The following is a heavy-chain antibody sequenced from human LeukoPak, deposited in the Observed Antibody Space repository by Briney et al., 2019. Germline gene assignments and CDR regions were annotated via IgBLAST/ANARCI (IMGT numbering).Heavy chain of an antibody. Sequence: SETLSLXCTVSGGSSSSSGYYWGWNRQPPGKGLEWTASIYYSGITYYNPSLKSRVTISVDTSKNQLSLKLSSLTAADTAVYYCARHEYSGSYYGLSWFDPWGQGTLVTVSS. CDR2: IYYSGIT. J-gene: IGHJ5*02. V-gene: IGHV4-39*01. CDR1: GGSSSSSGYY. D-gene: IGHD1-26*01. CDR3: ARHEYSGSYYGLSWFDP.